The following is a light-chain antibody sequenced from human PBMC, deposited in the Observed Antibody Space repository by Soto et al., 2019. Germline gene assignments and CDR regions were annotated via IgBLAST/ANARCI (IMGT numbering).Light chain of an antibody. V-gene: IGKV1-5*03. J-gene: IGKJ2*01. CDR3: QQYNHYSSYT. CDR1: QSISNW. CDR2: KTS. Sequence: DIQMTQSPSTLSASVGDRVTITCRASQSISNWLAWYQQKPGKAPKLLIYKTSNLQSGVPSRFSGSGSGTEFTLTISRLQPDDFATYYCQQYNHYSSYTFGRGTKLEIK.